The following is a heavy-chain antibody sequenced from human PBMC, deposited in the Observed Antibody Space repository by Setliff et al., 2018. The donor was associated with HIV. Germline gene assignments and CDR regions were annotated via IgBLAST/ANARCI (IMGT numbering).Heavy chain of an antibody. Sequence: HPGGSLRLSCAASGFTFSSNSMNWVRQAPGKGLEWVSYISSSSSTIYYADSVKGRFTISRDNAKNSLYLQMNSLRAEDTAVYYCAKDPGGVVPVWFDPWGQGTLVTVSS. CDR3: AKDPGGVVPVWFDP. CDR1: GFTFSSNS. J-gene: IGHJ5*02. CDR2: ISSSSSTI. V-gene: IGHV3-48*01. D-gene: IGHD2-21*01.